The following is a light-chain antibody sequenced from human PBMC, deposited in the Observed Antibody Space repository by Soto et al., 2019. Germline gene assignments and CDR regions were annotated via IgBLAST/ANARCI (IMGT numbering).Light chain of an antibody. V-gene: IGLV2-14*01. CDR2: KVS. Sequence: QSALTQPASVSGSPRQSITISCTGTSSDVGDGDFVSWYQQRPGNAPKLMIYKVSNRPSGVSNRFSGSKSGNTASLTISGLQAEDEADYYCCSYTRSYTWVFGGGTK. CDR3: CSYTRSYTWV. J-gene: IGLJ3*02. CDR1: SSDVGDGDF.